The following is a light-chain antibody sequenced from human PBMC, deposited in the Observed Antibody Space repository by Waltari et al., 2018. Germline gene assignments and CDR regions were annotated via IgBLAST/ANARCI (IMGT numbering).Light chain of an antibody. Sequence: DIVLTQSPGTLSLSPGERATLSCRASQNVIYLAWYQQKPGQSPRLLIYGASTRATGIPDRISGSGSGTDFTLTISRLEPEDFGVYYCQQYGSSPTFGQGTKVEIK. J-gene: IGKJ1*01. V-gene: IGKV3-20*01. CDR2: GAS. CDR3: QQYGSSPT. CDR1: QNVIY.